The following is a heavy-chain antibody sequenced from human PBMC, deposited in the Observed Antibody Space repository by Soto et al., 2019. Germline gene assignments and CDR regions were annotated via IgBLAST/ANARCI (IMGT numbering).Heavy chain of an antibody. CDR1: GFTFSSYS. CDR2: ISSSSSTI. V-gene: IGHV3-48*01. Sequence: GGSLRLSCAASGFTFSSYSMNWVRQAPGKGLEWVSYISSSSSTIYYADSVKGRFTISRDNAKNSLYLQMNSLGAEDTAVYYCAREYYWAWFDPWGQGTLVTVSS. J-gene: IGHJ5*02. D-gene: IGHD1-1*01. CDR3: AREYYWAWFDP.